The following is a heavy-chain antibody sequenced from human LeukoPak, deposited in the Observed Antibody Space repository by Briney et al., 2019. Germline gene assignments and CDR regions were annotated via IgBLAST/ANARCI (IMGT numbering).Heavy chain of an antibody. Sequence: ASVKVSCKASGYTFTSYYMHWVRQATGQGLEWLGWMSPNSGDTGYAQKFQGRVTMTSDSSISTAYMELSSLRSEDTAIYYCMRTPPNWGFDYWGQGTLVTVSS. CDR1: GYTFTSYY. CDR3: MRTPPNWGFDY. CDR2: MSPNSGDT. J-gene: IGHJ4*02. D-gene: IGHD7-27*01. V-gene: IGHV1-8*02.